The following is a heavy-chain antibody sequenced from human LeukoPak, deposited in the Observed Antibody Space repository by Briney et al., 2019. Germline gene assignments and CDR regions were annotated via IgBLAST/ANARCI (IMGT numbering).Heavy chain of an antibody. J-gene: IGHJ4*02. Sequence: LPGRSLRLSCAASGFTFSIYGMHWVRQAPGKGLEWVAVIWYDGSNKYYADSVKGRFTISRDNSKNTLYLQMNSLRAEDTAVYYCARDFRGGARAFDYWGQGTLVTVSS. V-gene: IGHV3-33*01. D-gene: IGHD3-16*01. CDR2: IWYDGSNK. CDR1: GFTFSIYG. CDR3: ARDFRGGARAFDY.